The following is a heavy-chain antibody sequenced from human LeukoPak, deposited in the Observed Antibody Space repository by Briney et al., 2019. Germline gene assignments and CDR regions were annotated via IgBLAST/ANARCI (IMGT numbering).Heavy chain of an antibody. D-gene: IGHD5-12*01. CDR2: INHSGST. CDR3: VSRGGYDSEYYFDY. Sequence: SETLSLTCAVYGGSFSGYYWSWIRQPPGKGLEWIGEINHSGSTNYNPSLKSRVTISVDTSKNQFSLKLSSVTAADTAVYYCVSRGGYDSEYYFDYWGQGTLVTVSS. J-gene: IGHJ4*02. CDR1: GGSFSGYY. V-gene: IGHV4-34*01.